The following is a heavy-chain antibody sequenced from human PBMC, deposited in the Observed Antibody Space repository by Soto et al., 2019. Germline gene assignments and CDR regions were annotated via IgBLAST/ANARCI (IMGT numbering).Heavy chain of an antibody. V-gene: IGHV4-59*08. CDR2: IYYSGST. J-gene: IGHJ4*02. Sequence: QVQLQESGPGLVKPSETLSLTCTLSGGSISSYYWSWIRQPPGKGLEWIGYIYYSGSTNYNPSLKSRVTISVDTSKNQFSRKLRSVTAADTAVYYCARRYGSSFDYWGQGTLVTVSS. CDR1: GGSISSYY. CDR3: ARRYGSSFDY. D-gene: IGHD5-12*01.